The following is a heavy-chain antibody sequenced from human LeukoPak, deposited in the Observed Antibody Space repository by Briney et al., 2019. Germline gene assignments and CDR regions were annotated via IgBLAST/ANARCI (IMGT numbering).Heavy chain of an antibody. Sequence: GSSVKVSCKASGGTFSSYVISWVRQAPGQGLEWMGRIISMLGIANYAQKFQGRVTIIADKSTSIVYMELSSLRSEDTAVYYCATVSDSSGYRTWGQGTLVTVSS. V-gene: IGHV1-69*04. CDR1: GGTFSSYV. J-gene: IGHJ5*02. D-gene: IGHD3-22*01. CDR2: IISMLGIA. CDR3: ATVSDSSGYRT.